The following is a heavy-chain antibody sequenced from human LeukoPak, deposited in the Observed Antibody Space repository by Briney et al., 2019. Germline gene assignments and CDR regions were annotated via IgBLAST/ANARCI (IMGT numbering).Heavy chain of an antibody. D-gene: IGHD5-18*01. CDR2: ISYDGSDR. J-gene: IGHJ4*02. CDR1: GYSFTSYW. CDR3: ARDLSYSYSNDY. Sequence: GESLKISCKGSGYSFTSYWIGWVRQAPGKGLEWVALISYDGSDRYYADPVKGRFTISRDNSKNTLYLQMNSLRAEDTAVYYCARDLSYSYSNDYWGQGTLVTVSS. V-gene: IGHV3-30*19.